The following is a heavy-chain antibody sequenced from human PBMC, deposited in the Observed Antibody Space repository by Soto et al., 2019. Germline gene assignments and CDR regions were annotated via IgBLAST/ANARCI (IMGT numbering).Heavy chain of an antibody. CDR3: ARDTYYDILTGSRGAKLDY. J-gene: IGHJ4*02. CDR2: IWYDGSNK. CDR1: GFTFSNYG. Sequence: QVQLVESGGGVVQPGRSLRLSCAASGFTFSNYGMHWVRQAPGKGLEWVAVIWYDGSNKYYADSVKGRFTISRDNSKNTRYLQMTILRSEDTAVYYCARDTYYDILTGSRGAKLDYWGQGTLVTVSS. V-gene: IGHV3-33*01. D-gene: IGHD3-9*01.